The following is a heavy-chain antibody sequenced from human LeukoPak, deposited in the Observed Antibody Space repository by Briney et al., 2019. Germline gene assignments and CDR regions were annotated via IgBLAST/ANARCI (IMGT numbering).Heavy chain of an antibody. Sequence: ASVKVSCKASGYTVTNYAMNWVRQAPGQGLEWMGWINTNTGNPTYAQGFTGRFVFSLDTSVSTAYLQISSLKAEDTAVYYCARVVLAAAAGVHFDYWGQGTLVTVSS. CDR3: ARVVLAAAAGVHFDY. J-gene: IGHJ4*02. CDR1: GYTVTNYA. CDR2: INTNTGNP. V-gene: IGHV7-4-1*02. D-gene: IGHD6-13*01.